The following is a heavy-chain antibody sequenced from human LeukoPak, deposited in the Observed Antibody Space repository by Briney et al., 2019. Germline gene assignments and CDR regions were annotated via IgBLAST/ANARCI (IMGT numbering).Heavy chain of an antibody. CDR1: GFTFSDYA. CDR2: IRSKAHGGTA. D-gene: IGHD6-19*01. V-gene: IGHV3-49*04. Sequence: GRSLRLSCTASGFTFSDYAVTWVSQAPGKGLEWVGLIRSKAHGGTADYATSVKGRFTISRDDSKTIAYLQMDSLKTEDTAVYYCSRAHSTGWLGINDYWGQGALVTVSS. J-gene: IGHJ4*02. CDR3: SRAHSTGWLGINDY.